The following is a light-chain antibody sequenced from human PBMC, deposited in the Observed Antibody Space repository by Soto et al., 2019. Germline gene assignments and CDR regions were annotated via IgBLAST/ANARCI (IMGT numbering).Light chain of an antibody. CDR2: DAS. Sequence: EIVLTQSPATLSLSPGERATLSCRASQSISSYLAWYQQKPDQAPRLLIYDASNRATGIPARFSGSGSGTDFTLTISSLEPEDFAVYYCHQRSTWPFTFGPGTPVDIK. V-gene: IGKV3-11*01. CDR1: QSISSY. CDR3: HQRSTWPFT. J-gene: IGKJ3*01.